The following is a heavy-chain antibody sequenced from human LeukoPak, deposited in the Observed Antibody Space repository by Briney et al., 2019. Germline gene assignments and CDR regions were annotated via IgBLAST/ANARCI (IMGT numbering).Heavy chain of an antibody. CDR3: ARGRAWNYDY. Sequence: SETLSLTCTVSGGSISSFYWSWIRQPAGKGLEWIGRIYTTGSTDYNPSLKSRVTTSVDTSKNQFSLKLRSVTAADPAVYYCARGRAWNYDYWGQGTLVTVSS. CDR2: IYTTGST. V-gene: IGHV4-4*07. J-gene: IGHJ4*02. CDR1: GGSISSFY. D-gene: IGHD1-7*01.